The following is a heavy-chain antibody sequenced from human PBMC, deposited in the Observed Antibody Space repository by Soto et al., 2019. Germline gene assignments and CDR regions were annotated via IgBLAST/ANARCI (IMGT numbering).Heavy chain of an antibody. D-gene: IGHD6-19*01. Sequence: PGGSLRLSCAASGFTFSSYCMHWVRQAPGKGLEWVAVISYDGSNKYYADSVKGRFTISRDNSKNTLYLQMNSLRAEDTAVYYCAKDQVAVAGTHFDYWGQGTLVTVSS. J-gene: IGHJ4*02. CDR3: AKDQVAVAGTHFDY. CDR1: GFTFSSYC. CDR2: ISYDGSNK. V-gene: IGHV3-30*18.